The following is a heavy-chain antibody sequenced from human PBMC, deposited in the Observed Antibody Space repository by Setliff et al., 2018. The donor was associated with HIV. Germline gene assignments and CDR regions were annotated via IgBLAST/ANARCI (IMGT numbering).Heavy chain of an antibody. Sequence: PSETLSLTCAVYGGSFSDYYWSWIRQPPGKGLEWIGEINHGGSTEYNSSLKSRVTISVDTSKKQFSLNLTSLTAADTAVYYCARGQPPPGPGLVRGAYSSGSLDYWGQGTPVTVS. J-gene: IGHJ4*02. CDR3: ARGQPPPGPGLVRGAYSSGSLDY. CDR2: INHGGST. D-gene: IGHD3-10*01. CDR1: GGSFSDYY. V-gene: IGHV4-34*01.